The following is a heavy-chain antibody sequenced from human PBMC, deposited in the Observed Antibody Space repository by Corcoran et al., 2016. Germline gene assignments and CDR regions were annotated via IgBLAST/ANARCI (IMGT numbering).Heavy chain of an antibody. Sequence: QVQLVESGGGVVQPGRSLRLSCAASGFTFSSYGMHWVRQAPGKGLEWVAVIWYDGSNKYYADSVKGRFTISRDNSKNTLYLQMNSLRAEDTAVYYCARTYYCSSTSCSHFDYWGQGTLVTVSS. V-gene: IGHV3-33*01. J-gene: IGHJ4*02. CDR3: ARTYYCSSTSCSHFDY. CDR1: GFTFSSYG. D-gene: IGHD2-2*01. CDR2: IWYDGSNK.